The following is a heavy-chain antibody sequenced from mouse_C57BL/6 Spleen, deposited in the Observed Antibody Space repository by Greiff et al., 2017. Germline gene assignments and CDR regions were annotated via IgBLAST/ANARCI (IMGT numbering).Heavy chain of an antibody. CDR3: ALDSSGPWFAY. CDR1: GYAFSSSW. D-gene: IGHD3-2*02. J-gene: IGHJ3*01. CDR2: IYPGDGDT. V-gene: IGHV1-82*01. Sequence: VQLQQSGPELVKPGASVKISCKASGYAFSSSWMNWVKQRPGKGLEWIGRIYPGDGDTNYNGKFKGKATLTADKSSSTAYMQLSSLTSEDSAVYFCALDSSGPWFAYWGQGTLVTVSA.